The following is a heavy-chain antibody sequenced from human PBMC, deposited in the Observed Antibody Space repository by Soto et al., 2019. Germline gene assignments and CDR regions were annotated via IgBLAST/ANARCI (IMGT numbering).Heavy chain of an antibody. J-gene: IGHJ4*02. D-gene: IGHD1-1*01. CDR3: AKGTRGNSPELDF. V-gene: IGHV3-43*01. Sequence: PGGSLRLSCAASGFTFDDYTMHWVRQTPGKGLEWVSLISWDGDSAYYADSVRGRFTISRDNSKNSLFLQMNNVRAEDAALYFCAKGTRGNSPELDFWGQGTLVTVPQ. CDR1: GFTFDDYT. CDR2: ISWDGDSA.